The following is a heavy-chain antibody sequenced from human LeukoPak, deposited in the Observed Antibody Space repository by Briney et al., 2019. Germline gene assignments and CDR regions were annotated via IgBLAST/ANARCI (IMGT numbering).Heavy chain of an antibody. V-gene: IGHV4-34*01. CDR3: ARGPLGGGDCCANPFDY. Sequence: SETLSLTCAVYGGSFSGYYWSWIRQPPGKGLEWIGEINHSGSTNYNPSLKSRVTISVDTSKNQFSLKPSSVTAADTAVYYCARGPLGGGDCCANPFDYWGQGTLVTVSS. D-gene: IGHD2-21*02. J-gene: IGHJ4*02. CDR2: INHSGST. CDR1: GGSFSGYY.